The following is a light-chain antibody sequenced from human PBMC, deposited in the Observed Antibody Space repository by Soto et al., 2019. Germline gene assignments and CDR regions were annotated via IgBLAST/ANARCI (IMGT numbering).Light chain of an antibody. J-gene: IGKJ4*01. Sequence: STGARGSLSFRASQSISSNYVAWYQQKPGQAPRLLIYGASSRATGIPDRFSGSGSGTDFTLTISRLEPEDFAVYYCQQYGSSPLTFGGGTKVDIK. CDR2: GAS. V-gene: IGKV3-20*01. CDR3: QQYGSSPLT. CDR1: QSISSNY.